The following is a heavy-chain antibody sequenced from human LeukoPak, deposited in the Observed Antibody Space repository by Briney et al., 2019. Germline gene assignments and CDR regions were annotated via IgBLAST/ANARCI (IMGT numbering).Heavy chain of an antibody. CDR3: ARGRSLFDP. CDR1: GGSFSGYY. CDR2: INHSGST. Sequence: PSETLSLTCAVSGGSFSGYYWSWIRQPPGKGLEWIGEINHSGSTNYNPSLKSRVTISVDTSKNQFSLKLSSVTAADTAVYYCARGRSLFDPWGQGTLVTVSS. J-gene: IGHJ5*02. V-gene: IGHV4-34*01.